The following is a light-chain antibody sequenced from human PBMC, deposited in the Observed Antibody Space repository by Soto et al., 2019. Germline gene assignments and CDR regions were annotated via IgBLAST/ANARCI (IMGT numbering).Light chain of an antibody. CDR2: GAS. V-gene: IGKV3-15*01. CDR3: QQYNNWPSGT. Sequence: EIVMTQSPATLSVSPGERATLSCRASQSVSSNLAWYQQKPGQAPRLLIYGASTRATGIPARFSGSGSGTEFTLTISSLQSEYFAVYYCQQYNNWPSGTFGQGTRLEIK. J-gene: IGKJ5*01. CDR1: QSVSSN.